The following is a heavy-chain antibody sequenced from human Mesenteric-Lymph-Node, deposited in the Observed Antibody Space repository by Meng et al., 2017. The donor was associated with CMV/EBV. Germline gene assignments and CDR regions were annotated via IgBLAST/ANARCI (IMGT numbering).Heavy chain of an antibody. CDR2: IGYDGSST. V-gene: IGHV3-74*01. CDR3: ARVATITTIPWFDP. CDR1: GFTFSDYW. D-gene: IGHD4-11*01. Sequence: SGFTFSDYWMHWVRQAPGKGLVWISRIGYDGSSTSYAESVKGRFTVSRDHAKNTLYLQMNSLRVEDTAVYYCARVATITTIPWFDPWGPGTLVTVSS. J-gene: IGHJ5*02.